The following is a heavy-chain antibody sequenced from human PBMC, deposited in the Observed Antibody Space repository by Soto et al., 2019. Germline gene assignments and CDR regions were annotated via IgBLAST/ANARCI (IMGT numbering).Heavy chain of an antibody. CDR1: GGSFSGYY. D-gene: IGHD3-10*01. Sequence: SETLSLTCAVDGGSFSGYYWNWIRQPPGKGLEWSGEINHSGSTDYNPSLKSRVAISVDTSKNQFSLMLNSVTAADTAVYYCARGVPGAQGGSGGSGYYYYYMDVWGKGTTVTVSS. V-gene: IGHV4-34*01. J-gene: IGHJ6*03. CDR3: ARGVPGAQGGSGGSGYYYYYMDV. CDR2: INHSGST.